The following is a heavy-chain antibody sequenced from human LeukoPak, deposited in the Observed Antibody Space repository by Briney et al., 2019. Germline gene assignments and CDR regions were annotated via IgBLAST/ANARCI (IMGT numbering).Heavy chain of an antibody. D-gene: IGHD3-22*01. CDR3: ARWPLYYYDSSGYFPFDY. Sequence: ASVKVSCKASGYTFTSYAMHWVRQAPGQRLEWMGWINAGNGNTKYSQKFQGRVTITRDTSASTAYMELSSLRSEDTAVYYCARWPLYYYDSSGYFPFDYWGQGTLVTVSS. CDR2: INAGNGNT. J-gene: IGHJ4*02. CDR1: GYTFTSYA. V-gene: IGHV1-3*01.